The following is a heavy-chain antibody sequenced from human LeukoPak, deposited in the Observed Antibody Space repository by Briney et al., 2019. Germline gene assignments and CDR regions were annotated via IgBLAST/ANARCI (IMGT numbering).Heavy chain of an antibody. D-gene: IGHD3-3*01. V-gene: IGHV1-69*13. CDR1: GYTFTSYG. Sequence: SVKVSCKASGYTFTSYGISWVRQAPGQGLEWMGGIIPIFGTANYAQKFQGRVTITADESTSTAYMELSSLRSEDTAVYYCASSRFDKLRVGDYWGQGTLVTVSS. J-gene: IGHJ4*02. CDR3: ASSRFDKLRVGDY. CDR2: IIPIFGTA.